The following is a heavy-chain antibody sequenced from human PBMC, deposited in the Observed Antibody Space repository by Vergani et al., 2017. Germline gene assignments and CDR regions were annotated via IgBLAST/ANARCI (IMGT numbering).Heavy chain of an antibody. D-gene: IGHD2-8*02. J-gene: IGHJ4*02. V-gene: IGHV4-38-2*01. CDR2: IYHSGST. CDR3: ARALGHCTGGNCFPNYYFEY. CDR1: GYSISSGYY. Sequence: QVQLQESGPGLVKPSETLSLTCAVSGYSISSGYYWGWIRQPPGKGLEWIGSIYHSGSTYYNPSLKSRVTISVDTSKNQFSLKLSSVTAADTAVYYCARALGHCTGGNCFPNYYFEYWGQGTLVTVSS.